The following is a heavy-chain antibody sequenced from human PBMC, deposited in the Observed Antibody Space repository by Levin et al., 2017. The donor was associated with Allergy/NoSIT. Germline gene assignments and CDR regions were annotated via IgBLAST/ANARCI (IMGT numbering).Heavy chain of an antibody. J-gene: IGHJ4*02. CDR3: ARQGITMTLGFDY. V-gene: IGHV4-39*01. Sequence: SETLSLTCTVSGGSISSSSYYWGWIRQPPGKGLEWIGSIYYSGSTYYNPSLKSRVTISVDTSKNQFSLKLSSVTAADTAVYYCARQGITMTLGFDYWGQGTLVTVSS. CDR2: IYYSGST. CDR1: GGSISSSSYY. D-gene: IGHD3-22*01.